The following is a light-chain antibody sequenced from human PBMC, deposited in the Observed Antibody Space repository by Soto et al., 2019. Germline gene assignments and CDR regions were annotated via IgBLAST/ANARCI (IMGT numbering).Light chain of an antibody. J-gene: IGLJ1*01. CDR2: DVS. CDR1: SSDVGGYNY. Sequence: QLVLTQPASVSGSPGQSITISCTGTSSDVGGYNYVSWYQQHPGKAPKLMIYDVSNRPSGVSNRFSGSKSGNTASLTISGLQAEDEADYYCSSYTSSSTPPYVFGTGTQLTVL. CDR3: SSYTSSSTPPYV. V-gene: IGLV2-14*01.